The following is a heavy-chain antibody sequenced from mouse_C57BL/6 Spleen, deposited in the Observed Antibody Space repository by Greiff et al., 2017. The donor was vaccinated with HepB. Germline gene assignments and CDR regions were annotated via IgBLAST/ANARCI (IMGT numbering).Heavy chain of an antibody. D-gene: IGHD2-4*01. CDR3: ATSTMITNYYAMDY. CDR1: GFSLTSYG. V-gene: IGHV2-2*01. CDR2: IWSGGST. Sequence: QVQLKESGPGLVQPSQSLSITCTVSGFSLTSYGVHWVRQSPGKGLEWLGVIWSGGSTDYNAAFISRLSISKDNSKSQVFFKMNSLQADDTAIYYCATSTMITNYYAMDYWGQGTSVTVSS. J-gene: IGHJ4*01.